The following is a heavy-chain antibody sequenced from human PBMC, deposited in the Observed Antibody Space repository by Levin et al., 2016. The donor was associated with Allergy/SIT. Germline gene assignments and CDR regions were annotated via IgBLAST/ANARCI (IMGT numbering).Heavy chain of an antibody. CDR3: ARVGARSWSAWADY. CDR2: IYYSGST. D-gene: IGHD6-13*01. J-gene: IGHJ4*02. Sequence: WIRQPPGKGLEWIGYIYYSGSTYYNPSLKSRVTISVDTSKNQFSLKLSSVTAADTAVYYCARVGARSWSAWADYWGQGTLVTVSS. V-gene: IGHV4-30-4*01.